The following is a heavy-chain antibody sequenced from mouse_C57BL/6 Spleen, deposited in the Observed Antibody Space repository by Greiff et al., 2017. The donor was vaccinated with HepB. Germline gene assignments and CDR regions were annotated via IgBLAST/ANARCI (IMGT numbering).Heavy chain of an antibody. J-gene: IGHJ2*01. Sequence: DVKLVESEGGLVQPGSSMKLSCTASGFTFSDYYMAWVRQVPEKGLEWVANINYDGSSTYYLDSLKSRFIISRDNAKNILYLQMSSLKSEDTATYYCARGLLPYYFDYWGQGTTLTVSS. V-gene: IGHV5-16*01. D-gene: IGHD1-1*01. CDR3: ARGLLPYYFDY. CDR1: GFTFSDYY. CDR2: INYDGSST.